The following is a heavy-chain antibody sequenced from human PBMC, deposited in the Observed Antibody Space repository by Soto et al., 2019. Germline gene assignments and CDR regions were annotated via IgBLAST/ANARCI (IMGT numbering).Heavy chain of an antibody. D-gene: IGHD6-19*01. CDR2: IWYDGSNK. Sequence: QVQLVESGGGVVQPGRSLRLSCAASGFTFSSYGMHWVRQAPGKGLEWVAVIWYDGSNKYYADSVKGRFTISRDNSKNTLYLQMNSLRAEDTAVYYCARSPSSGWYYFDYWGQGTLVTFSS. V-gene: IGHV3-33*01. CDR1: GFTFSSYG. J-gene: IGHJ4*02. CDR3: ARSPSSGWYYFDY.